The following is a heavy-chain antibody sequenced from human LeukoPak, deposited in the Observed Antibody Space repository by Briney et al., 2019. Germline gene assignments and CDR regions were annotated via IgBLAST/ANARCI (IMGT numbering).Heavy chain of an antibody. V-gene: IGHV1-2*02. J-gene: IGHJ4*02. CDR3: ARARAITMVRGVINYFDY. CDR1: GYTFTGYY. D-gene: IGHD3-10*01. CDR2: INPNSGGT. Sequence: ASVKVSCKASGYTFTGYYMHWVRQAPGQGLEWMGWINPNSGGTNYAQKFQGRVTMTRDTSISTAYMELSRLRSDDTAVYYCARARAITMVRGVINYFDYWGQGTLVTVSS.